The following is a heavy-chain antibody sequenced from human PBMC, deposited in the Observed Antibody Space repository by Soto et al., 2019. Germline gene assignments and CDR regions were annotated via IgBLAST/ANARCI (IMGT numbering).Heavy chain of an antibody. CDR1: GDTFNFYT. D-gene: IGHD2-15*01. V-gene: IGHV1-69*02. J-gene: IGHJ4*02. Sequence: QVQLVQSGAEVKKPGPSEKVSCKASGDTFNFYTINWLRQAPGLGLEWMGRFNPILSFSNSALKFQGRVTLTPDKSAITAYMVLSSLRSEHKAIYLCATRIGRRIRAFGYWGQGALVSVAS. CDR2: FNPILSFS. CDR3: ATRIGRRIRAFGY.